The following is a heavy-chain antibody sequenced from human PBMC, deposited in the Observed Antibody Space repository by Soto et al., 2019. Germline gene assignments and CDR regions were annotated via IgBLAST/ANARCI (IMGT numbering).Heavy chain of an antibody. V-gene: IGHV3-48*01. CDR3: ARADSGYAHGYYYYGMDV. Sequence: EVQLVESGGGLVQPGGSLRLSCAASGVTFSSYSMNWVRQAPGKGLEWVSYISSSSSTIYYEDSVKGRFTISRDNAKNSLYRQMNSLRAEDTAVYYCARADSGYAHGYYYYGMDVWGQGTTVTVSS. CDR2: ISSSSSTI. CDR1: GVTFSSYS. J-gene: IGHJ6*02. D-gene: IGHD5-12*01.